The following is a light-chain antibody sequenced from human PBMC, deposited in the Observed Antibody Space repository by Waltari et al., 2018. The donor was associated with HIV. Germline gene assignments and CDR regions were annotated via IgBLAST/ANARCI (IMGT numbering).Light chain of an antibody. CDR1: SSNIGAGYD. Sequence: QSVLTQPPSVSGAPGQRVTISCTGSSSNIGAGYDVHWYQQLPGTAPKLLIYGNGNRPSGVLDRFSGCKSGSSASLAITGLQAEDEADYYCQSYDSSLSGSEVVFGGGTKLTVL. CDR2: GNG. J-gene: IGLJ2*01. CDR3: QSYDSSLSGSEVV. V-gene: IGLV1-40*01.